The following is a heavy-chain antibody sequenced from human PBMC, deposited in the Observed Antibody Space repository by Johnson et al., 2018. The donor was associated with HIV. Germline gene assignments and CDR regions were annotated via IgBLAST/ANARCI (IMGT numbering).Heavy chain of an antibody. V-gene: IGHV3-30*03. J-gene: IGHJ3*02. D-gene: IGHD6-19*01. CDR3: ARDPQQWLDVGAFDI. CDR1: QFTFNRYG. CDR2: ISYDGTNK. Sequence: QVQLVESGGGVVQPGRSLRLSCAASQFTFNRYGMHWVRQAPGKGLEWVAVISYDGTNKYYADSVKGRFTISRDNAKNSLYLQMNSLRAEDTAVYYCARDPQQWLDVGAFDIWGQGTMVTVSS.